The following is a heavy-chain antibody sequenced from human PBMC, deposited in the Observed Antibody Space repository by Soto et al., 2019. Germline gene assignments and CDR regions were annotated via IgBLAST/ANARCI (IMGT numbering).Heavy chain of an antibody. CDR1: GFSFSSYW. J-gene: IGHJ3*02. CDR2: IKRDGSGG. Sequence: EEQLVESGGGLVQPGGSLRLSCAASGFSFSSYWMTWVRQAPGKGLEWVANIKRDGSGGSYLDSVRGRFTVSRDNVRNAMYLQMDSLIAEDAALYYCASDVCPGGSSTLYLDAFDIGGQGTMVTVSS. CDR3: ASDVCPGGSSTLYLDAFDI. V-gene: IGHV3-7*05. D-gene: IGHD2-2*01.